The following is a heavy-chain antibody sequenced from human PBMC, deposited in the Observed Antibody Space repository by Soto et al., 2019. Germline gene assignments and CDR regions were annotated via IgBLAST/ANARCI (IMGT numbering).Heavy chain of an antibody. CDR3: ASRKSSPYFDY. D-gene: IGHD3-10*01. V-gene: IGHV4-30-4*01. Sequence: SETLSLTCTVSGGSISSGDYYWSWIRQPPGKGLECIGYIYYSGSTYYNPSLKSRVTISVDTSKNQFSLKLSSVTAADTAAYYCASRKSSPYFDYWGQGTLVTVSS. J-gene: IGHJ4*02. CDR2: IYYSGST. CDR1: GGSISSGDYY.